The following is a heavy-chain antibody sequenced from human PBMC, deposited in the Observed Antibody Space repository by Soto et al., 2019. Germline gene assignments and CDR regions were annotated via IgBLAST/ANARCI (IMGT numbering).Heavy chain of an antibody. Sequence: GGSLRLSCATSGFSSSTYWMTWVRQAPGKGLEWLSYISPGSRYPAYADSVKGRFTISRDNAKRSLYLQMMSLTAEDTAIYYCVRGGGGGLFDPWGQGTMVTVSS. CDR3: VRGGGGGLFDP. CDR1: GFSSSTYW. J-gene: IGHJ5*02. V-gene: IGHV3-21*05. CDR2: ISPGSRYP. D-gene: IGHD2-15*01.